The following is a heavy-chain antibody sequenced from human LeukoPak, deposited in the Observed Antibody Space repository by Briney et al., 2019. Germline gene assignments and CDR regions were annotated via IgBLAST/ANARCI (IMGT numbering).Heavy chain of an antibody. D-gene: IGHD2/OR15-2a*01. Sequence: SETLSLTCDVSGGSISATNWWTWVRQPPGGGLEWIGGVHLSGRANYSPSLESRVTISVDMSENHISLQLTSVTAADTAVYYCAREGGFYRPLDYSGPGTLVIVSS. CDR2: VHLSGRA. V-gene: IGHV4-4*02. J-gene: IGHJ4*02. CDR1: GGSISATNW. CDR3: AREGGFYRPLDY.